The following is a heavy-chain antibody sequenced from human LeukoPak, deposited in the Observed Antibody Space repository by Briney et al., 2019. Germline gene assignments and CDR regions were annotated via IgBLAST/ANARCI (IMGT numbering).Heavy chain of an antibody. CDR3: ARVTYVDDMLYQYFDY. D-gene: IGHD4-17*01. Sequence: PSETLSLTCAVSSYSISSGSYWGWIRQSPGKGLEWVGSIFHSGNSYYNPSLKSRLTMSVDTSKNQFSLKLTSVTAADTALYYCARVTYVDDMLYQYFDYWGQGILSPSPQ. CDR1: SYSISSGSY. V-gene: IGHV4-38-2*01. J-gene: IGHJ4*02. CDR2: IFHSGNS.